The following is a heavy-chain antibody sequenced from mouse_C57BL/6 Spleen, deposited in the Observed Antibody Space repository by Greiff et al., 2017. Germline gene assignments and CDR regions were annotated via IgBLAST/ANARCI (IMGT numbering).Heavy chain of an antibody. V-gene: IGHV1-80*01. CDR3: ARTTTVVEAVAY. D-gene: IGHD1-1*01. J-gene: IGHJ3*01. Sequence: VQLQQSGAELVKPGASVKISCKASGYAFSSYWMNWVKQRPGKGLEWIGQIYPGDGDTTYNGKFKGKATLTADKSSSTAYMQLSSLTSEDSAVYFCARTTTVVEAVAYWGQGTLVTVSA. CDR2: IYPGDGDT. CDR1: GYAFSSYW.